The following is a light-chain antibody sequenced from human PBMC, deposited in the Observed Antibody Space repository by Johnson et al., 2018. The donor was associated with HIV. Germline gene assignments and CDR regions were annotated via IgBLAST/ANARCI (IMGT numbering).Light chain of an antibody. J-gene: IGLJ1*01. CDR3: GTWDSSLSAYV. CDR1: NSNIGNNY. Sequence: QSVLTQPPSVSAAPGQKVTISCSEINSNIGNNYVSWYQQLPGTAPKLLIYENNKRPSGIPDRFSGSKSGTSATLGITGLQTGDAADYYCGTWDSSLSAYVFGTGTKVTVL. CDR2: ENN. V-gene: IGLV1-51*02.